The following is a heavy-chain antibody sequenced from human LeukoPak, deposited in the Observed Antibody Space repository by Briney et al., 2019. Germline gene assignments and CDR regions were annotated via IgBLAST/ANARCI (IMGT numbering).Heavy chain of an antibody. J-gene: IGHJ4*02. CDR3: ARALQNVYYYDY. D-gene: IGHD3-22*01. Sequence: SETLSLTCAVYGGSFSGYYWSWIRQPPGKGLEWIGEINHSGSTNYNPSLKSRVTISVDTSKNQFSLKLSSVTAADTAVYYCARALQNVYYYDYWGQGTLVTVSS. V-gene: IGHV4-34*01. CDR2: INHSGST. CDR1: GGSFSGYY.